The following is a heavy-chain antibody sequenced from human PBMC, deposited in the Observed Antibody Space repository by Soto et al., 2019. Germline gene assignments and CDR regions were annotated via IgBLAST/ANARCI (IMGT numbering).Heavy chain of an antibody. CDR2: ISYDGSNR. J-gene: IGHJ6*02. CDR1: GFTFSSYA. V-gene: IGHV3-30-3*01. Sequence: QVQLVESGGGVVQPGRSLRLSCAASGFTFSSYAMHWVRQAPGKGLEWVAVISYDGSNRYYADSVKGRFTISRDNSKNTLYLQMNSLRAEDTAVYYCAWGTAARRPSLTYYGMDVWGQGTTVTVSS. CDR3: AWGTAARRPSLTYYGMDV. D-gene: IGHD6-6*01.